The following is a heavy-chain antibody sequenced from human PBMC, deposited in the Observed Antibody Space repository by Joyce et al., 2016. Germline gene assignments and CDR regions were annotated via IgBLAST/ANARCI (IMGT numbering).Heavy chain of an antibody. J-gene: IGHJ4*02. D-gene: IGHD3-3*01. CDR2: ISYDGSNK. CDR1: GFTFSSYG. Sequence: QVQLVESGGGVVQPGRSLRLSCAASGFTFSSYGMHWVRQAPVKGLEWVAFISYDGSNKDYADSVKGRFTISRDNSKNTLYLQMNSLRAEDTAVNYCASGEWYFDYWGQGTLVTVSS. CDR3: ASGEWYFDY. V-gene: IGHV3-30*04.